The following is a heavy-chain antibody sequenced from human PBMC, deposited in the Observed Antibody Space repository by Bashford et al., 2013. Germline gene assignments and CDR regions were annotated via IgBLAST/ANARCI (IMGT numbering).Heavy chain of an antibody. D-gene: IGHD3-9*01. CDR3: ARFTRIGDTMTGVDY. CDR2: INPNSGGT. CDR1: GYTFTGYY. J-gene: IGHJ4*02. Sequence: ASVKVSCKASGYTFTGYYMHWVRQAPGQGLEWMGRINPNSGGTNYAQKFQGRVTMTRDTSISTAYMELSRLRSDDTAVYYCARFTRIGDTMTGVDYWGQGTLVTVSS. V-gene: IGHV1-2*06.